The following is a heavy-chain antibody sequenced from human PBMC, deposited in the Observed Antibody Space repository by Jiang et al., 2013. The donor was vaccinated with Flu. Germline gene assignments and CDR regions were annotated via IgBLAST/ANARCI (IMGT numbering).Heavy chain of an antibody. Sequence: GAEVKKPGASVKVSCKASGYTFTSYYMHWVRQAPGQGLEWMGIINPSGGSTSYAQKFQGRVTMTRDTSTSTVYMELSSLRSEDTAVYYCARGLKRALYSSSSGGYYFDYWGQGTLVTVSS. V-gene: IGHV1-46*01. CDR1: GYTFTSYY. CDR2: INPSGGST. CDR3: ARGLKRALYSSSSGGYYFDY. D-gene: IGHD6-13*01. J-gene: IGHJ4*02.